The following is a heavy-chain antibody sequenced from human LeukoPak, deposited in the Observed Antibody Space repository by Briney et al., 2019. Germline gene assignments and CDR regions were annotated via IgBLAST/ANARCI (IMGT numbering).Heavy chain of an antibody. Sequence: GGSLRLSCAASGFTFGSYGMHWVRQAPGKGLEWVAVISYDGSNKYYADSVKGRFTISRDNSKNTLYLQMNSLRAEDTAVYYCAKEVPMTTVTPVPDYWGQGTLVTVSS. CDR2: ISYDGSNK. D-gene: IGHD4-17*01. CDR1: GFTFGSYG. CDR3: AKEVPMTTVTPVPDY. V-gene: IGHV3-30*18. J-gene: IGHJ4*02.